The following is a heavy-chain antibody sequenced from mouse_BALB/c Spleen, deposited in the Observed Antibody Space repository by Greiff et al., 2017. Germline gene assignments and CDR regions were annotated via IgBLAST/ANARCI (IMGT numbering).Heavy chain of an antibody. Sequence: QVQLQQSGPQLVRPGASVKISCKASGYSFTSYWMHWVKQRPGQGLEWIGMIDPSDSETRLNQKFKDKATLTVDKSSSTAYMQLSSPTSEDSAVYYGARGRTTVFDYWGQGTTLTVSS. CDR3: ARGRTTVFDY. D-gene: IGHD1-1*01. CDR1: GYSFTSYW. CDR2: IDPSDSET. J-gene: IGHJ2*01. V-gene: IGHV1S126*01.